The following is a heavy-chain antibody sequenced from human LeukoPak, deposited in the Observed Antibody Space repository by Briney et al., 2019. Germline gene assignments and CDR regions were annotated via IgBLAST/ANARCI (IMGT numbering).Heavy chain of an antibody. D-gene: IGHD3-10*01. Sequence: SETLSLTCTVSGGSISSGGYYWSWIRQHPGKGLEWIGYIYYSGSTYYNPSLKSRVTIPVDTSKNQFSLKLSSVTAADTAVYYCARAHGSSSYYYYGMDVWGQGTTVTVSS. V-gene: IGHV4-31*03. CDR3: ARAHGSSSYYYYGMDV. J-gene: IGHJ6*02. CDR2: IYYSGST. CDR1: GGSISSGGYY.